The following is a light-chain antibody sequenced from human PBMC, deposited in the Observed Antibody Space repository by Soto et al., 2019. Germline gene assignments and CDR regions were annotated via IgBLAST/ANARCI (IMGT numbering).Light chain of an antibody. J-gene: IGKJ4*01. Sequence: EMVLTQSPGTLSLSPGERATLSCRASQSVSSSYLAWYQQKPGQAPRLLIYGASIRATAIPDRFSGSGSGTGFTRTISRLEPEDFAGYYWQQYGSSPLTFGGGTKVEIK. CDR2: GAS. CDR3: QQYGSSPLT. V-gene: IGKV3-20*01. CDR1: QSVSSSY.